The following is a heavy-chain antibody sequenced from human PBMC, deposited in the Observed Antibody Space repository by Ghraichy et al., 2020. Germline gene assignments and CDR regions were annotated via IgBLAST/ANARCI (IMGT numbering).Heavy chain of an antibody. CDR2: INHSGST. CDR3: AIGKRGREWSGDLLYYYYYGSDV. J-gene: IGHJ6*02. CDR1: GGSLTDYF. Sequence: SETLSLTCDVIGGSLTDYFWDWFRQTPGKGLEWIGEINHSGSTNYSPSLKSRPTISIETSKNQLSLNLTYVTAADTAVYYCAIGKRGREWSGDLLYYYYYGSDVWCQGTTFTVSS. D-gene: IGHD3-10*01. V-gene: IGHV4-34*01.